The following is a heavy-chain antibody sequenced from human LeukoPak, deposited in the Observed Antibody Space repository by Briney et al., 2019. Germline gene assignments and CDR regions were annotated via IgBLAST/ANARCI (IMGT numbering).Heavy chain of an antibody. CDR3: ARDSVNLGIAAAGNDY. Sequence: ASVKVSCKASGYTFTGYYMHWVRQAPGQGLEWMGRINPNSGGTNYAQKFQGRVTMTRDTSISTAYMELSRLRSDDTAVYYCARDSVNLGIAAAGNDYWGQGTLVTVSS. CDR1: GYTFTGYY. CDR2: INPNSGGT. V-gene: IGHV1-2*06. J-gene: IGHJ4*02. D-gene: IGHD6-13*01.